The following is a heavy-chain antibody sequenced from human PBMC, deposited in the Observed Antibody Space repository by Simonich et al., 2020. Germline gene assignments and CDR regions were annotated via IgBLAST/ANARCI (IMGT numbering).Heavy chain of an antibody. CDR1: GYTFTGSY. CDR3: ARWPSIPASYGSGSYFDY. J-gene: IGHJ4*02. CDR2: SNPNRGST. Sequence: QVQLVQSGAEVKKPVASVKVSCKASGYTFTGSYTHWVRQAPGQGLEGMGRSNPNRGSTNNAKKFQSRLTMTRETSISTAYMELSRLRSDDTAVYYCARWPSIPASYGSGSYFDYWGQGTLVTVSS. V-gene: IGHV1-2*02. D-gene: IGHD3-10*01.